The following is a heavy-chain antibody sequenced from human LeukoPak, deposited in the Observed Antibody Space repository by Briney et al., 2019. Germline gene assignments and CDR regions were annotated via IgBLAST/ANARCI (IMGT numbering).Heavy chain of an antibody. J-gene: IGHJ5*02. CDR3: ARVLARQWFDP. V-gene: IGHV3-23*01. CDR2: ISGRGGNT. Sequence: GGSLRLSCAASGLTFNNYALTWIRQAPGKGLEWVSSISGRGGNTYYADSVKGRFTISRDNSKNTLYLQMNSLRAEDTAVYYCARVLARQWFDPWGQGTLVTVSS. CDR1: GLTFNNYA. D-gene: IGHD3-10*01.